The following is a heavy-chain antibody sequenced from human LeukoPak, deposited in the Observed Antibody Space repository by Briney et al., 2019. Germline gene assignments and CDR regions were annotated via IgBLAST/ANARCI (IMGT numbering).Heavy chain of an antibody. J-gene: IGHJ4*02. CDR1: GFTFSSYG. CDR2: MRYDGSNK. CDR3: AKDFRYCSSTSCYRLD. Sequence: GGSLRLSCAASGFTFSSYGMHWVRQAPGKGLEWVAFMRYDGSNKYYADSVKGRFTISRDNSKNTLYLQMNSLRAEDTAVYYCAKDFRYCSSTSCYRLDSGQGTLVTVSS. D-gene: IGHD2-2*01. V-gene: IGHV3-30*02.